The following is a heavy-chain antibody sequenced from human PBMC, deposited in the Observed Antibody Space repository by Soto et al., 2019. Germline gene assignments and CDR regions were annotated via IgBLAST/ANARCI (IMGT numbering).Heavy chain of an antibody. Sequence: GGSLRLSCAASGFTFSSYGMHWVRQAPGKGLEWVAVIWYDGSNKYYADSVKGRLTISRDNSKNTLYLQMNSLRAEDTAVYYCARDRRYIVATVFDYWGQGTLVTVAS. CDR1: GFTFSSYG. J-gene: IGHJ4*02. CDR3: ARDRRYIVATVFDY. D-gene: IGHD5-12*01. V-gene: IGHV3-33*01. CDR2: IWYDGSNK.